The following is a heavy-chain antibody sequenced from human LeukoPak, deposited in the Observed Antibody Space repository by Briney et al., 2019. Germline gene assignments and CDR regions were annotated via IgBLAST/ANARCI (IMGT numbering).Heavy chain of an antibody. V-gene: IGHV3-21*01. D-gene: IGHD2-15*01. CDR3: ARDDVVVAAGGALGFDY. Sequence: GGSLRLSCAASGFTFSSYSMNWVRQAPGKGLEWVSSISSSSSYIYYADSVKGRFTISRDNAKNSLYLRMNSLRAEDTAVYYCARDDVVVAAGGALGFDYWGQGTLVTVSS. CDR2: ISSSSSYI. CDR1: GFTFSSYS. J-gene: IGHJ4*02.